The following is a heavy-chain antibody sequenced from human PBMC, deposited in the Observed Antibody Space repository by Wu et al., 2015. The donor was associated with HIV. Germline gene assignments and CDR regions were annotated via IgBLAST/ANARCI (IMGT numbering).Heavy chain of an antibody. CDR3: ARDTGYYDSSGYPDHAFDI. D-gene: IGHD3-22*01. V-gene: IGHV1-2*02. CDR2: INPNSGGT. J-gene: IGHJ3*02. Sequence: QVQLVQSGAEVKKPGASVKVSCKASGYTFTGYYMHWVRQAPGQGLEWMGWINPNSGGTNYAQKFQGRVTMTRDTSISTAYMELSRLRSDDTAVYYCARDTGYYDSSGYPDHAFDIWGQGTMVTVSS. CDR1: GYTFTGYY.